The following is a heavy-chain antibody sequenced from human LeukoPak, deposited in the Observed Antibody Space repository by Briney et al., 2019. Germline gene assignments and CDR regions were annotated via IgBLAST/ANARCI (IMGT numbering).Heavy chain of an antibody. D-gene: IGHD1-26*01. V-gene: IGHV3-48*01. J-gene: IGHJ4*02. CDR1: AFTFSDYS. Sequence: GGSVRHLCAASAFTFSDYSMNWVRQAPGKGLEWISYISGRSSTIYYADSVRGRFTISRDNAKNSMYLQMNSLRAEDTAVYSCARDRLTSGSHFVDFWGQGTRVTVSS. CDR3: ARDRLTSGSHFVDF. CDR2: ISGRSSTI.